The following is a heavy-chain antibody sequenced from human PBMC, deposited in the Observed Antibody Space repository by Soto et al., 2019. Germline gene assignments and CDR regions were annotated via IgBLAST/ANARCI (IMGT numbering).Heavy chain of an antibody. CDR2: VSGSAGRT. CDR1: GFTFSSHA. V-gene: IGHV3-23*01. J-gene: IGHJ4*02. Sequence: EVQLLESGGGLVQPGGSLRLSCAASGFTFSSHAMSWVRQPPGKGLEWVSVVSGSAGRTYYADSVKGRFTISRDNSKNTLYLQMNSLRVEDTAIYYCAKEVGKAGTDTRGDFDYWGQGTLVTVSS. D-gene: IGHD6-13*01. CDR3: AKEVGKAGTDTRGDFDY.